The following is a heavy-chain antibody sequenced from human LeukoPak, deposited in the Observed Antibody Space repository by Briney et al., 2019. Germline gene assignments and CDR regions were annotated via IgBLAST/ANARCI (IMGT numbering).Heavy chain of an antibody. CDR2: ISGSDGST. CDR1: GFTFSRYA. Sequence: PGGSLRLSCAASGFTFSRYAMSWVRQAPGKGLEWVSTISGSDGSTRYADSVKGRFTISRDNSKNTLHLQMSSLRAEDTAVYYCAKDLISSSSHFYYYMDVWGKGPTVTVSS. CDR3: AKDLISSSSHFYYYMDV. D-gene: IGHD6-6*01. J-gene: IGHJ6*03. V-gene: IGHV3-23*01.